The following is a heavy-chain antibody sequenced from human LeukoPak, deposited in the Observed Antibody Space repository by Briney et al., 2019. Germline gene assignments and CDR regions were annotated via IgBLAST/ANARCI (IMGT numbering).Heavy chain of an antibody. V-gene: IGHV4-34*01. CDR3: ARHDDSSGYYSDDAFDI. CDR2: INHSGST. J-gene: IGHJ3*02. D-gene: IGHD3-22*01. CDR1: GGSFSGYY. Sequence: PSETLSLTCAVYGGSFSGYYWSWIRQPPGKGLEWIGEINHSGSTYYNPSLKSRVTISVDTSKNQFSLKLSSVTAADTAVYYCARHDDSSGYYSDDAFDIWGQGTMVTVSS.